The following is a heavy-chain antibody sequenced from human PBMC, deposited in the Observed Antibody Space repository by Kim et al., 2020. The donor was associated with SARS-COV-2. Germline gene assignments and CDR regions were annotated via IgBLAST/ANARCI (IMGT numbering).Heavy chain of an antibody. V-gene: IGHV1-2*06. CDR3: ARLPGIAAAGDTYYYDSSGPDFDY. Sequence: ASVKVSCKASGYTFTGYYMHWVRQAPGQGLEWMGRINPNSGGTNYAQKFQGRVTMTRDTSISTAYMELSRLRSDDTAVYYCARLPGIAAAGDTYYYDSSGPDFDYWGQGTLVTVSS. CDR2: INPNSGGT. D-gene: IGHD3-22*01. CDR1: GYTFTGYY. J-gene: IGHJ4*02.